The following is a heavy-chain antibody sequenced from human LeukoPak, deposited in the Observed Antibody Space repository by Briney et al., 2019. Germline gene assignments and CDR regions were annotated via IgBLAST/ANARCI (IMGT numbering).Heavy chain of an antibody. CDR2: IPTSGISV. CDR1: GFSFSRFY. V-gene: IGHV3-11*01. CDR3: TRAEGLGPGAHFDQ. J-gene: IGHJ4*02. Sequence: GGSLRLSGAASGFSFSRFYMSWVRKTPGKAWEWISYIPTSGISVQYADSVRGRFTASRDDAMNSLHLQMDSLRVEDTAVYYCTRAEGLGPGAHFDQWGQGALVIVSS.